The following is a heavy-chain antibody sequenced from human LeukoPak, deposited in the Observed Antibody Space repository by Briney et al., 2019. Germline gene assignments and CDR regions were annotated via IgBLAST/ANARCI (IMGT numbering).Heavy chain of an antibody. J-gene: IGHJ6*03. CDR2: INHSGST. V-gene: IGHV4-34*01. CDR3: ARHIGGGIEDMDV. Sequence: PSETLSLTCAVYGGSFSGYYWSWIRQPPGKGLEWIGEINHSGSTNYNPSLKSRVTISGDTSKNQFSLKLSSVTAADTAVYYCARHIGGGIEDMDVWGKGTKVTVSS. D-gene: IGHD3-16*02. CDR1: GGSFSGYY.